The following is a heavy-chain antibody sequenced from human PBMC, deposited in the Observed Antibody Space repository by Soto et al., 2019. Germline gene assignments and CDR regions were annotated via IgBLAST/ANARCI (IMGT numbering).Heavy chain of an antibody. CDR2: ISAYNGNT. CDR1: GYTFTSYG. J-gene: IGHJ4*02. V-gene: IGHV1-18*01. Sequence: GASVKVSCKASGYTFTSYGISWVRQAPGQGLEWMGWISAYNGNTNYAQKLQGRVTMTTDTSTSTAYMELRSLRSDDTAVYYCARAQFRWNYEEIDYWGQGTLVTVSS. CDR3: ARAQFRWNYEEIDY. D-gene: IGHD1-7*01.